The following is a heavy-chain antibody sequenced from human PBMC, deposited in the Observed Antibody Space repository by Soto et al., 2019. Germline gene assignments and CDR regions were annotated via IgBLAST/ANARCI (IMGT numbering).Heavy chain of an antibody. J-gene: IGHJ4*02. D-gene: IGHD3-16*01. CDR1: GFTFSHYW. Sequence: EVQLVESGGGLVQPGGSLRLSCAASGFTFSHYWMTWVRQAPGKGLEWVANMKEDGSEKNYVDSVKGRFTISRDNAKNSQYLQMNSLRAEDTAMYYCARGGSESDYWGQGTLVTVSS. V-gene: IGHV3-7*01. CDR3: ARGGSESDY. CDR2: MKEDGSEK.